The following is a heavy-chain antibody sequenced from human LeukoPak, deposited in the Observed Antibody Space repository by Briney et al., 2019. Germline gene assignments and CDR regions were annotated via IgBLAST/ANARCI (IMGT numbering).Heavy chain of an antibody. CDR1: GFTFSSYG. CDR3: AKEGFMTTPDY. D-gene: IGHD4-17*01. Sequence: GGFLRLSCAASGFTFSSYGMHWVRQAPGKGLEWVAVISYDGSNKYYADSVKGRFTISRDNSKNTLYLQMNSLRAEDTAVYYCAKEGFMTTPDYWGQGTLVIVSS. CDR2: ISYDGSNK. V-gene: IGHV3-30*18. J-gene: IGHJ4*02.